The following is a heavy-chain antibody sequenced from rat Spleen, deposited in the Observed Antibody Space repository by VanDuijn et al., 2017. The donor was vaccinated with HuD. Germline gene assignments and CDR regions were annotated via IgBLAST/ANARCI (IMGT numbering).Heavy chain of an antibody. Sequence: EVQLVESGGGLVQPGRSLKLSCEASGFTFSNYDMAWVRQAPTKGLEWVASITYDGSSTYYRGSVKGRFTISRDYAKSTLYLQMDSLRSEDTATYYCARRVLGYFDYWGQGVMVTVSS. CDR1: GFTFSNYD. D-gene: IGHD2-7*01. V-gene: IGHV5-29*01. CDR3: ARRVLGYFDY. J-gene: IGHJ2*01. CDR2: ITYDGSST.